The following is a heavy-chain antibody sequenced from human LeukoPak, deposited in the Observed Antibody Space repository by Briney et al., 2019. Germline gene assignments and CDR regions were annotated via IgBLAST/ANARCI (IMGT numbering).Heavy chain of an antibody. CDR2: ISYDGSNK. Sequence: PGGSLRLSCAASGFTFSSYGMHWVRQAPGKGLEWVAVISYDGSNKYYADSVKGRFTISRDNSKNTLYLQMNSLRAEDTAVYYCAKRGLGVCDYWGQGTLVTVSS. CDR3: AKRGLGVCDY. CDR1: GFTFSSYG. J-gene: IGHJ4*02. V-gene: IGHV3-30*18. D-gene: IGHD2-8*01.